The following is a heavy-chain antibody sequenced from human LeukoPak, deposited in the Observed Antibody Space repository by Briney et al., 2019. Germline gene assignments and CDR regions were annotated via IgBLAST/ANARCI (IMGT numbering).Heavy chain of an antibody. CDR3: AAVLTAYSSIDY. V-gene: IGHV4-61*01. CDR1: GVSVTSGSYY. D-gene: IGHD3-9*01. CDR2: IFYTGST. J-gene: IGHJ4*02. Sequence: PSETLSLTCTVSGVSVTSGSYYWSWIRQPPGKGLEWIGCIFYTGSTNYNPSLKSRVTISVDTSKNQFSLKLSSVTAADTALYYCAAVLTAYSSIDYWGQGSLVTVSS.